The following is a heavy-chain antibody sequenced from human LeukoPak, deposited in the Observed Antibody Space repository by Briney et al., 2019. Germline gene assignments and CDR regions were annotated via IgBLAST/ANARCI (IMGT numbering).Heavy chain of an antibody. J-gene: IGHJ4*02. CDR1: GFTFSSYW. D-gene: IGHD3-9*01. Sequence: GGSLRLSCAASGFTFSSYWMHWVRQAPGKGLVWVLRIDSDGRSTNYADSVKGRFTISRDNAKNTLYLQMNSLRAEDTAEYYCAKWGDYDILTGYYDSDYWGQGTLVTVSS. CDR2: IDSDGRST. CDR3: AKWGDYDILTGYYDSDY. V-gene: IGHV3-74*01.